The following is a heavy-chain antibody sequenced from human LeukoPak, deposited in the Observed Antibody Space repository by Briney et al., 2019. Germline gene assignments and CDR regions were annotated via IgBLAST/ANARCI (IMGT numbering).Heavy chain of an antibody. CDR1: GYTFTSYG. CDR2: ISAYNGNT. V-gene: IGHV1-18*01. J-gene: IGHJ4*02. Sequence: ASVKVSCKASGYTFTSYGISWVRRAPGQGLEWMGWISAYNGNTNYAQKLQGRVTMTTDTSTSTAYMELRSLRSDDTAVYYCARVREQQLVLVGIDYWGQGTLVTVSS. D-gene: IGHD6-13*01. CDR3: ARVREQQLVLVGIDY.